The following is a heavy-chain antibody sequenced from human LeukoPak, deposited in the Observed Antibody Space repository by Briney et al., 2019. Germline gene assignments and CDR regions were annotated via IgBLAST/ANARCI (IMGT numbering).Heavy chain of an antibody. CDR1: GGTFSSYA. CDR3: ARDRPAYYYDSSGYYPNAFDI. Sequence: GSSVKVSCKASGGTFSSYAISWVRQAPGQGLEWMGGIIPIFGTANYAQKFQGRVTIAADKSTSTAYMELSSLRSEDTAVYYCARDRPAYYYDSSGYYPNAFDIWGQGTMVTVSS. CDR2: IIPIFGTA. J-gene: IGHJ3*02. V-gene: IGHV1-69*06. D-gene: IGHD3-22*01.